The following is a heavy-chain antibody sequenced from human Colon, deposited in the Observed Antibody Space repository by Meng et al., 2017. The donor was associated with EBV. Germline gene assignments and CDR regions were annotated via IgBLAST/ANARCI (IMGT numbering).Heavy chain of an antibody. Sequence: QVHLQESGAGLVKPSGNLSLTCTVSGGSINSSHWWSSVRQAPGKGLEWIGEVSQSGSTNHNPSLKSRITISIDKSNNQSSLKLSSVTAADRAMYYCARVLDGSGSYWGAFDIWGQGTMVTVSS. J-gene: IGHJ3*02. CDR2: VSQSGST. V-gene: IGHV4-4*02. CDR3: ARVLDGSGSYWGAFDI. CDR1: GGSINSSHW. D-gene: IGHD3-10*01.